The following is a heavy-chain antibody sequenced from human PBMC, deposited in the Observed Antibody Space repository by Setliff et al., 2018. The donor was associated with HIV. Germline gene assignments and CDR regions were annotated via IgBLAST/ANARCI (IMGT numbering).Heavy chain of an antibody. Sequence: ASVKVSCKASGYTFTSYAIHWVRQAPGQRLEWMGWITVGDGNTKYSQKFQERVTFTWDPTTSTAYMELSSLTTEDTGFYYCARANFWSGYYGYWGQGTLVTVSS. CDR1: GYTFTSYA. V-gene: IGHV1-3*01. J-gene: IGHJ4*02. CDR2: ITVGDGNT. D-gene: IGHD3-3*01. CDR3: ARANFWSGYYGY.